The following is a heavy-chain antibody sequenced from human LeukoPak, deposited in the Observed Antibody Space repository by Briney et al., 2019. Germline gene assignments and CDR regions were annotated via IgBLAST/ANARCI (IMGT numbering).Heavy chain of an antibody. V-gene: IGHV1-46*01. Sequence: GASVKVSCKASGYTFTSYYMHWVRQAPGQGLEWMGIINPSGGSTSYAQKFQGRVTMTRETSTSTVYMELSRLRSEDTAVYYCARVGSYGSGSYLLDYWGQGTLVTVSS. J-gene: IGHJ4*02. D-gene: IGHD3-10*01. CDR1: GYTFTSYY. CDR3: ARVGSYGSGSYLLDY. CDR2: INPSGGST.